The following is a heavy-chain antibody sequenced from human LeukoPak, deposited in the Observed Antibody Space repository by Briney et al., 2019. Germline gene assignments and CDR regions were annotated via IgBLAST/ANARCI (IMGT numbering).Heavy chain of an antibody. V-gene: IGHV3-48*04. J-gene: IGHJ3*02. D-gene: IGHD2-15*01. CDR3: AKDVVVAATLEAFDI. CDR2: ISSSSSTI. CDR1: GFTFSSYS. Sequence: GGSLRLSCAASGFTFSSYSMNWVRQAPGKGLEWVSYISSSSSTIYYADSVKGRFTISRDNAKNSLYLQMNSLRAEDTAVYYCAKDVVVAATLEAFDIWGQGTMVTVSS.